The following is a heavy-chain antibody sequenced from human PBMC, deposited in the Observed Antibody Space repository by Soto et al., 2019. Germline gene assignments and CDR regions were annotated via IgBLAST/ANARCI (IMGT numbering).Heavy chain of an antibody. CDR1: GGSISSSNW. Sequence: SETLSLTCAVSGGSISSSNWWSWVRQPPGKGLEWIGEIYHSGSTNYNPSLKSRVTISVDKSKNQFSLKLSSVTAADTAVYYCARGGGATNNKVYPDAFDIWGQGTMVTVSS. J-gene: IGHJ3*02. V-gene: IGHV4-4*02. D-gene: IGHD1-20*01. CDR2: IYHSGST. CDR3: ARGGGATNNKVYPDAFDI.